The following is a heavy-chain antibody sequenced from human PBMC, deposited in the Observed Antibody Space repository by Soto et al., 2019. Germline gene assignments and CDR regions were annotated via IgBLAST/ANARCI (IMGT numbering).Heavy chain of an antibody. CDR1: GGTGSSNY. Sequence: GGSLRLSWAASGGTGSSNYRSWVRQAPVKGLEWVSVIYSGGSTYYADSVKGRFTISRDNSKNTLYLQMNSLRAEDTAVYYCARVEGSWFGELAAFAIWRQGTMVTVSS. V-gene: IGHV3-66*01. J-gene: IGHJ3*02. D-gene: IGHD3-10*01. CDR2: IYSGGST. CDR3: ARVEGSWFGELAAFAI.